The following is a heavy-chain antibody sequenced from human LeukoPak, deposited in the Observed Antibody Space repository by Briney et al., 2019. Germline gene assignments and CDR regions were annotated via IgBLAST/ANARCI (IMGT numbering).Heavy chain of an antibody. CDR3: AKDVMITFGPVMAPPFDY. D-gene: IGHD3-16*01. CDR2: ISGSGGST. V-gene: IGHV3-23*01. CDR1: GFTFSSYG. Sequence: GGTLRLSCAASGFTFSSYGMSWVRQAPGKGLEWVSAISGSGGSTYYPDSVKGRFTISRDNSKNTLFLLMNSLRAEDTAVYYCAKDVMITFGPVMAPPFDYWGQGTLVTVSS. J-gene: IGHJ4*02.